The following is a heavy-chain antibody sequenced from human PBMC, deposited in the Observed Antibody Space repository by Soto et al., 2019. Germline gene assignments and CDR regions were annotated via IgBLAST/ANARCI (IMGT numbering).Heavy chain of an antibody. CDR1: GFPSSSYV. V-gene: IGHV3-23*01. D-gene: IGHD4-4*01. Sequence: GGSLRLSCAASGFPSSSYVMSWVRQAPGKGLEWVSGISGGGSNTFYADSVKGRFTISRDNSKNTLLLQMNSLGAEDTAVYYCAKDSNKYSSSLRGRYFDYWGQGIGVTVSS. CDR2: ISGGGSNT. CDR3: AKDSNKYSSSLRGRYFDY. J-gene: IGHJ4*02.